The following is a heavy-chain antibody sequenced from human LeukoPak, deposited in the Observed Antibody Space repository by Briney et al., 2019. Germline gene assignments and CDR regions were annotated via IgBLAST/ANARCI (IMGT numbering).Heavy chain of an antibody. V-gene: IGHV3-7*03. CDR1: GFTFSNYN. CDR3: ARGIVVSPAAPYSWFDP. D-gene: IGHD2-2*01. Sequence: GGSLRLSCAASGFTFSNYNFYWVRQAPGEGLEWVANINHRGSDQRYVDSVKGRFTISRDNTKNSLYLQMNGLRAEDTAVYYCARGIVVSPAAPYSWFDPRGQGTLVIVSS. J-gene: IGHJ5*02. CDR2: INHRGSDQ.